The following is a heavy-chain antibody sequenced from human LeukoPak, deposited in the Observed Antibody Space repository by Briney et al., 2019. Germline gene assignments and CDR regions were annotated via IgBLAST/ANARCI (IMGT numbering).Heavy chain of an antibody. CDR1: GFTFSSYA. CDR3: AKDRRYYDSSGYCDY. CDR2: ISGSGGST. D-gene: IGHD3-22*01. Sequence: PGGSLRLSCAASGFTFSSYAMTWVRQAPGKGLEWVSIISGSGGSTYYADSVKGRFTISRDNSKNTLYLQMNSLRAEDTAVYYCAKDRRYYDSSGYCDYWGQGTLVTVSS. V-gene: IGHV3-23*01. J-gene: IGHJ4*02.